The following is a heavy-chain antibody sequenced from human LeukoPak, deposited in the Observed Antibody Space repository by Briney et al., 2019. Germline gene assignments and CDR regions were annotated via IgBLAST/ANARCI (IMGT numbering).Heavy chain of an antibody. J-gene: IGHJ4*02. D-gene: IGHD1-26*01. CDR2: ISWNSGSI. V-gene: IGHV3-9*01. Sequence: GGSLRLSCAASGFIFDDYAMHWVRQAPGKGLEWVSGISWNSGSIGYADSVKGRFTISRDNAKNSLYLQMNSLRAEDTALYYCAKDEGSGRSHYFDYWGQGTQVTVSS. CDR1: GFIFDDYA. CDR3: AKDEGSGRSHYFDY.